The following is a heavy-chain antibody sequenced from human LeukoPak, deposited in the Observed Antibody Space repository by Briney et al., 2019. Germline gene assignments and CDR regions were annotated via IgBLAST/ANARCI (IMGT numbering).Heavy chain of an antibody. J-gene: IGHJ4*02. Sequence: SGTLSLTCAVSGGSISSSNWWSWVRQPPGKGLEWIGEIYHSGSTNYNPSLKSRVTISVDKSKNQFSLKLSSVTAADTAVYYCARARSGYFGNFFDYWGQGTQVTVSS. CDR1: GGSISSSNW. CDR3: ARARSGYFGNFFDY. D-gene: IGHD3-22*01. CDR2: IYHSGST. V-gene: IGHV4-4*02.